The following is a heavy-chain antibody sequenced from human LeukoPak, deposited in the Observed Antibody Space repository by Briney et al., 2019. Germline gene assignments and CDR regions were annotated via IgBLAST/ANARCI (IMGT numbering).Heavy chain of an antibody. J-gene: IGHJ4*02. CDR2: IYSGGST. Sequence: GGSLRLSCAASGFTVSSNYMSWVRQAPGKGLEWVSVIYSGGSTYYADSVKGRFTISRDNSKNTLYLQMNSLRAEDTAVYYCARDWIGRGQTPYYFDYWGQGTLVTVSS. CDR1: GFTVSSNY. CDR3: ARDWIGRGQTPYYFDY. V-gene: IGHV3-53*01. D-gene: IGHD2-2*03.